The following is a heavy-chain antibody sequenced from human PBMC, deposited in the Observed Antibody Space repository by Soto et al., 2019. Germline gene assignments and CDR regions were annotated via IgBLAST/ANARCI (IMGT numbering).Heavy chain of an antibody. CDR3: VYGSGSPFDY. CDR1: GGSISSYY. J-gene: IGHJ4*02. D-gene: IGHD3-10*01. CDR2: IYYRGST. V-gene: IGHV4-59*01. Sequence: PSETLSLTCTVSGGSISSYYWSWIRQPPGKGLEWIGYIYYRGSTNYNPSLKSRVTISVDTSKNQFSLKLSSVTAADTAVYYCVYGSGSPFDYWGQGTLVTVSS.